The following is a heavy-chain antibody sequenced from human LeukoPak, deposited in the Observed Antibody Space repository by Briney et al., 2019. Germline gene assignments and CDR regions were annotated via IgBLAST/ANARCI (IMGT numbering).Heavy chain of an antibody. J-gene: IGHJ4*02. CDR1: GFIFSNYA. V-gene: IGHV3-64*01. CDR2: ISSNGSVT. CDR3: ATTAFDY. Sequence: GGSLRLSCSASGFIFSNYAIHWVRQAPGKGLEYVSAISSNGSVTYYANSVKGRFTISRDNSKNTLYLQMGSLRTEDMAVYYCATTAFDYWGQGTLVTVSS.